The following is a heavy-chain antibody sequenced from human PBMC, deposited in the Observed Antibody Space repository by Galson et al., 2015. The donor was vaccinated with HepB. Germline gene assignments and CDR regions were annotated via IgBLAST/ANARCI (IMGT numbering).Heavy chain of an antibody. CDR2: ISYDGSNK. CDR3: ASDPFTPTYYYDSSGPGP. D-gene: IGHD3-22*01. V-gene: IGHV3-30-3*01. CDR1: GFTFSSYA. J-gene: IGHJ5*02. Sequence: SLRLSCAASGFTFSSYAMHWVRQAPGKGLEWVAVISYDGSNKYYADSVKGRFTISRDNSKNTLYLQMNSLRAEDTAVYYCASDPFTPTYYYDSSGPGPWGQGTLVTVSS.